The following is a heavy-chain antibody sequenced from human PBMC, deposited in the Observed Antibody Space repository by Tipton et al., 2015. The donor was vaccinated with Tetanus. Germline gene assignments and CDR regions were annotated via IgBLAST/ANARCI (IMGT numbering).Heavy chain of an antibody. CDR2: ISSYSGNT. V-gene: IGHV1-18*01. D-gene: IGHD1-20*01. CDR1: GYTFTSYG. CDR3: TRDAVTGTTNIMSEFNY. Sequence: QLVQSGAEVKKPGASVKVSCKASGYTFTSYGISWVRQAPGQGLEWMGWISSYSGNTNYAQKLQGRVTMTTDTSTSTAYMELRSLKSGDTAVNYYTRDAVTGTTNIMSEFNYRDQGTLVTVST. J-gene: IGHJ4*02.